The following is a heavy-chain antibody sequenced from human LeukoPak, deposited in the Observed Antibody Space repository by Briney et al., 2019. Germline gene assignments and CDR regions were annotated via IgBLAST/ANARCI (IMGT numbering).Heavy chain of an antibody. CDR2: VSYDGYNK. CDR1: GFSFSSYA. Sequence: PGGSLRLSCAASGFSFSSYAMHWVRQAPGKGLEWVTVVSYDGYNKYYADSVKGRFTLSRDNSKNTLYLQMNSLRAEDTAVYYCARGKLTQIDYWGQGTLVTVSS. CDR3: ARGKLTQIDY. V-gene: IGHV3-30*04. J-gene: IGHJ4*02. D-gene: IGHD4/OR15-4a*01.